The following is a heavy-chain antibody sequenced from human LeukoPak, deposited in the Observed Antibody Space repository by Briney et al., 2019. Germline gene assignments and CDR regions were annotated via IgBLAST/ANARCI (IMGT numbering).Heavy chain of an antibody. CDR3: ARDRRLAVAAPEYWFDP. Sequence: PGGSLRLSCAASGFTFSSYGMHWVRQAPGKGLEWVAVISYDGSNKYYADSVKGRFTISRDNSKNTLYLQMNSLRAEDTAVYYCARDRRLAVAAPEYWFDPWGQGTLVTVSS. D-gene: IGHD6-19*01. CDR1: GFTFSSYG. CDR2: ISYDGSNK. V-gene: IGHV3-30*03. J-gene: IGHJ5*02.